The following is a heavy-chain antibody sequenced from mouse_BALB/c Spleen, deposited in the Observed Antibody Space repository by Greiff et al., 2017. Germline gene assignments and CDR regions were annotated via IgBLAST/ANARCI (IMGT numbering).Heavy chain of an antibody. CDR1: GYTFTDYN. J-gene: IGHJ4*01. CDR2: IYPYNGGT. CDR3: ARGIYDGYPYYAMNY. D-gene: IGHD2-3*01. Sequence: EVQLQQSGPELVKPGASVKISCKASGYTFTDYNMHWVKQSHGKSLEWIGYIYPYNGGTGYNQKFKSKATLTVDNSSSTAYMELRSLTSEDSEVYYCARGIYDGYPYYAMNYWGQGTSVTVSS. V-gene: IGHV1S29*02.